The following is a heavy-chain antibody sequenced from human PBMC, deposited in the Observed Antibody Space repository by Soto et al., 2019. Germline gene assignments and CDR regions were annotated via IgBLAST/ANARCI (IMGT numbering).Heavy chain of an antibody. CDR2: ISYDGSNK. CDR1: GFTFSSYG. J-gene: IGHJ6*02. Sequence: GGSLRLSCAASGFTFSSYGMHWVRQAPGKGLEWVAVISYDGSNKYYADSVKGRITISRDNSKNTLYLQMNSLRAEDTAVYYCDKHLIREGAGRNYYYGMDGWGQGTTVTVSS. V-gene: IGHV3-30*18. D-gene: IGHD6-19*01. CDR3: DKHLIREGAGRNYYYGMDG.